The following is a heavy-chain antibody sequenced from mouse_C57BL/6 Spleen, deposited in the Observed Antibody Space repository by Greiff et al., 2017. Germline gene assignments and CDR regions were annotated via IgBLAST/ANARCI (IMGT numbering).Heavy chain of an antibody. V-gene: IGHV6-6*01. CDR1: GFTFSDAW. J-gene: IGHJ4*01. CDR2: IRNKANNHAT. Sequence: EVQVVESGGGLVQPGGSMKLSCAASGFTFSDAWMDWVRQSPEKGLEWVAEIRNKANNHATYYAESVKGRFTISRDDSKSSVYLQMNSLRAEDTGIYYCYNWDRDAMDYWGQGTSVTVSS. CDR3: YNWDRDAMDY. D-gene: IGHD4-1*02.